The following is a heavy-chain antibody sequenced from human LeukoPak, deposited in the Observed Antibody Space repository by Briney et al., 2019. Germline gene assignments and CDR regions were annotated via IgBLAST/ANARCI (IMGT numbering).Heavy chain of an antibody. Sequence: GGSLRLSCAASGFTFSYNWMHWVRQAPGKGLVWVSRISNDGRTTHYADSVKGRFTISRDSAKNTLFLQMNDLRAEDTAVYYCLGYYSGSPNWGQGTLVTVSS. V-gene: IGHV3-74*01. CDR1: GFTFSYNW. D-gene: IGHD3-10*01. CDR2: ISNDGRTT. CDR3: LGYYSGSPN. J-gene: IGHJ4*02.